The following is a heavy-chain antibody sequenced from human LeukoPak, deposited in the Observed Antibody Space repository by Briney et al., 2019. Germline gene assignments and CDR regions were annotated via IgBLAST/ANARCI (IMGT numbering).Heavy chain of an antibody. V-gene: IGHV4-4*02. Sequence: SGTLSLTCAVSGGSISISSSNWWSWVRQPPGKGLEWIGEIFHSGSTNYNPSLKSRVTISVDKSKNQFSLKLSSVTAADTAVYYCARSGSSSWYGFDYWGQGTLVTVSS. CDR3: ARSGSSSWYGFDY. D-gene: IGHD6-13*01. J-gene: IGHJ4*02. CDR1: GGSISISSSNW. CDR2: IFHSGST.